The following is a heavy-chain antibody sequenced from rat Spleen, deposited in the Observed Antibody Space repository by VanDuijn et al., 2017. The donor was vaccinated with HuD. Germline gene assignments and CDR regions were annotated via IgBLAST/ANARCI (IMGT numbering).Heavy chain of an antibody. V-gene: IGHV5S10*01. CDR2: INYDGRST. CDR1: GFTFSDYN. CDR3: ARHAYYDGYYHWYFDF. J-gene: IGHJ1*01. D-gene: IGHD1-12*03. Sequence: EVQLVESGGGLVQPGRSLRLSCAASGFTFSDYNMAWVRQTPKKGLEWVATINYDGRSTFYRDSVRDRFTISRDNAKSTLYLQMDSLRSEDTATYYCARHAYYDGYYHWYFDFWGPGTMVTVSS.